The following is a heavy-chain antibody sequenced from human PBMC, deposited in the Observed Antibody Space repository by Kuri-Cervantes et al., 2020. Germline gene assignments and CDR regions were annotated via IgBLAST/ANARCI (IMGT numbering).Heavy chain of an antibody. V-gene: IGHV1-8*02. CDR3: ARASLGGYYFDY. J-gene: IGHJ4*02. CDR2: INPNSGGT. D-gene: IGHD3-10*01. CDR1: GGTFSSYA. Sequence: ASVKVSCKASGGTFSSYAISWVRQAPGQGLEWMGWINPNSGGTSYAQKFQGRVTMTRDTSTSTVYMELSSLRSEDTAVYYCARASLGGYYFDYWGQGTLVTVSS.